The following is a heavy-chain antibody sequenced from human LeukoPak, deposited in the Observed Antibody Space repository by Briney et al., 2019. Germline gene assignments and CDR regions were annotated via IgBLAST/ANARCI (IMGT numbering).Heavy chain of an antibody. CDR1: GGSISSYY. CDR2: IYYSGST. CDR3: ARVRWELLYYYYYGMDV. V-gene: IGHV4-59*01. Sequence: SETLSLTCTVSGGSISSYYWSWIRQPPGKGLEWIGYIYYSGSTNYNPSLKSRVTISVDTSKNQFSLKLSSVTAADTAVYYCARVRWELLYYYYYGMDVWGQGTTVTVSS. D-gene: IGHD1-26*01. J-gene: IGHJ6*02.